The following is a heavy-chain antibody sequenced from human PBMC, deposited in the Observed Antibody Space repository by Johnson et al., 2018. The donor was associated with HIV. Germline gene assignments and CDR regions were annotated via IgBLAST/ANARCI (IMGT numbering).Heavy chain of an antibody. V-gene: IGHV3-30*03. CDR2: ISNDGSNK. J-gene: IGHJ3*02. D-gene: IGHD6-13*01. CDR1: GFTFNSHA. Sequence: QVQLMESGGGVVQPGRSLRLSCAASGFTFNSHAMDWVRQAPGKGLEWVAVISNDGSNKYYANSVKGRFPISRDNSKNTLYLQMNSLRAEDTAVYYCARDMTPLHGIAAVDAFDIWGQGTMVTVSS. CDR3: ARDMTPLHGIAAVDAFDI.